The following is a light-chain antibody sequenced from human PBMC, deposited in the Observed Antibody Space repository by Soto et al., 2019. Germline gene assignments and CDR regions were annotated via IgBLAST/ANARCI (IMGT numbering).Light chain of an antibody. V-gene: IGKV3-20*01. CDR2: GAS. J-gene: IGKJ1*01. CDR1: QSVSSSY. CDR3: QQYGSSPWT. Sequence: IVFSQSPGTLSLSPGERATLSCRASQSVSSSYLAWYQQKPGQAPRLLIYGASSRATGIPDRFSGSGSETDFTLTISRLEPEDFAVYYCQQYGSSPWTFGQGTKVDIK.